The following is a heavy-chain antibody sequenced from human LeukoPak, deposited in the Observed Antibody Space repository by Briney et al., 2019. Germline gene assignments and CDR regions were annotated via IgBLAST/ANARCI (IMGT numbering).Heavy chain of an antibody. J-gene: IGHJ4*02. CDR1: GFTFSSYG. CDR3: AKPVHTAIANYFAY. CDR2: ITYDGSNK. V-gene: IGHV3-30*18. D-gene: IGHD5-18*01. Sequence: GGSLKLSCEASGFTFSSYGMHWVRQAPGQGLEWVAVITYDGSNKYYAESVKGRFTISRDNSKNTLYMQLNSLRADDTAVYYCAKPVHTAIANYFAYSGEGNLVTASS.